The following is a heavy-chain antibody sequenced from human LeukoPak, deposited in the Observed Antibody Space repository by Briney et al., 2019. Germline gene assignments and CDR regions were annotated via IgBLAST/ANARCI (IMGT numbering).Heavy chain of an antibody. CDR1: GFTFSSYL. V-gene: IGHV3-7*01. CDR2: IKQAGSEK. J-gene: IGHJ4*02. D-gene: IGHD3-10*01. Sequence: GGSLRLSCAASGFTFSSYLMSWVRQAPGKGLEWVANIKQAGSEKYYVDSVKGRFTISRDNAKNSLYLQMNSLRAEATAVYYCASWGPYYYGSGSYYKSYYFDYWGQGTLVTVSS. CDR3: ASWGPYYYGSGSYYKSYYFDY.